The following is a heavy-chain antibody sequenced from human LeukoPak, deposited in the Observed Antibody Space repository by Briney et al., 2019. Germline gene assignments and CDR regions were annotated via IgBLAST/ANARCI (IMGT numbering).Heavy chain of an antibody. CDR2: IYYSGST. D-gene: IGHD3-22*01. Sequence: PSETLSLTCTVSGDSISSSSYYWGWLRLPPGKGLEWIGNIYYSGSTYYNPSLKSRVTISVDTSKNQFSLKLSSVTAADTAVYYCARVGVGYFDSSDYYRPDAFDIWGQGTMVTVSS. CDR3: ARVGVGYFDSSDYYRPDAFDI. J-gene: IGHJ3*02. V-gene: IGHV4-39*07. CDR1: GDSISSSSYY.